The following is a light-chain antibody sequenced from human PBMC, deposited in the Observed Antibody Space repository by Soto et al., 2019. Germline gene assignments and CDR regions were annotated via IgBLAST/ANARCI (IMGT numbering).Light chain of an antibody. J-gene: IGKJ5*01. Sequence: DIQVTESPSSLSASVGARVTSTSRASQGISSYLAWYQQKPGNAPKVRIYAASTLQSGVPSRFSGSGSGTDFTLTISRMEPEDFAVYYCQQYGSSITFGQGTRLEIK. CDR1: QGISSY. CDR3: QQYGSSIT. V-gene: IGKV1-9*01. CDR2: AAS.